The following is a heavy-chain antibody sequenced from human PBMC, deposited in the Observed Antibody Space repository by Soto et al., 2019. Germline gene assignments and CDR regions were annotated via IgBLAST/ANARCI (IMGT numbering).Heavy chain of an antibody. CDR3: ARGGGIAAAEYHYGMDV. J-gene: IGHJ6*02. CDR2: IIPIFGTA. D-gene: IGHD6-13*01. CDR1: GGTFSSYA. V-gene: IGHV1-69*13. Sequence: ASVKVSCKASGGTFSSYAISWVRQAPGQGLEWMGGIIPIFGTANYAQKFQGRVTITADESTSTAYMELSSLRSGDTAVYYCARGGGIAAAEYHYGMDVWGQGTTVTVSS.